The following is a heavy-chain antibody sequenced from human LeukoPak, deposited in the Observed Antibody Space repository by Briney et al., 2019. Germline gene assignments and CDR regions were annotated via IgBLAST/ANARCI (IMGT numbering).Heavy chain of an antibody. V-gene: IGHV3-30-3*01. J-gene: IGHJ4*02. D-gene: IGHD3-3*01. CDR2: ISYDGSNK. CDR1: GFTFSSYA. Sequence: PGGSLRLSCAASGFTFSSYAMYWVRQAPGKGLEWVAVISYDGSNKYYADSVKGRFTISRDNSKNTLYLQMNSLRAEDTAVYYCARGEWSRRYYFDYWGQGTLVTVSS. CDR3: ARGEWSRRYYFDY.